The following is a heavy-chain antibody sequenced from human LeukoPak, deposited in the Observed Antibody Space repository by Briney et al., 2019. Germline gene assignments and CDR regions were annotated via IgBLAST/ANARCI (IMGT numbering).Heavy chain of an antibody. CDR2: IYYSGST. Sequence: KPSETLSLTCTVSGGSISSSLNYWGWIRQPPGKGLEWIGSIYYSGSTYYNPSLKSRVTISVDTSKNQFSLSLSSVTAADTAVYYCATSRSRSTHYGMDVWGQGTTVTVSS. CDR1: GGSISSSLNY. CDR3: ATSRSRSTHYGMDV. J-gene: IGHJ6*02. V-gene: IGHV4-39*01. D-gene: IGHD2-2*01.